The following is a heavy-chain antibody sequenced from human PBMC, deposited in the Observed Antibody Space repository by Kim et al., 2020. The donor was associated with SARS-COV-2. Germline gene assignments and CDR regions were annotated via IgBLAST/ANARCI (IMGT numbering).Heavy chain of an antibody. CDR2: ISSSGSTI. CDR3: ARGQDSSSGDAFDI. D-gene: IGHD6-6*01. CDR1: GFTFSSYE. V-gene: IGHV3-48*03. J-gene: IGHJ3*02. Sequence: GGSLRLSCAASGFTFSSYEMNWVRQAPGKGLEWVSYISSSGSTIYYADSVKGRFTISRDNAKNSLYLQMNSLRAEDTAVYYCARGQDSSSGDAFDIWGQGTMVTVAS.